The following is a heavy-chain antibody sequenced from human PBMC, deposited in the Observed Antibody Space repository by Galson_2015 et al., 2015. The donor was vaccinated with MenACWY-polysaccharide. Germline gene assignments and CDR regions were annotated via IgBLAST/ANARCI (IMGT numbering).Heavy chain of an antibody. CDR2: ISSSGSTI. V-gene: IGHV3-48*03. CDR1: GFTFSSYE. J-gene: IGHJ4*02. D-gene: IGHD6-19*01. Sequence: SLRLSCAASGFTFSSYEMNWVRQAPGKGLEWVSYISSSGSTIYYADSVKGRFTISRDNAKNSLYLQMNSLRAEDTAVYYCARDLGGWYGRSCWGQGTLVTVSS. CDR3: ARDLGGWYGRSC.